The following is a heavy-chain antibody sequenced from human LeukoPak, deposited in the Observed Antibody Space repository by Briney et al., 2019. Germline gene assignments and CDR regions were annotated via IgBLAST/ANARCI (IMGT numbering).Heavy chain of an antibody. V-gene: IGHV4-31*03. D-gene: IGHD3-10*01. CDR1: GGSISSGGYY. Sequence: SETLSLTCTVSGGSISSGGYYWSWIRQHPGKGLEWIGYIYYSGSTYYNPSLKSRVTISVDTSKNQFSLKLSSVTTADTAVYYCARGITMVRGVSYYYYYMDVWGKGTTVTVSS. J-gene: IGHJ6*03. CDR3: ARGITMVRGVSYYYYYMDV. CDR2: IYYSGST.